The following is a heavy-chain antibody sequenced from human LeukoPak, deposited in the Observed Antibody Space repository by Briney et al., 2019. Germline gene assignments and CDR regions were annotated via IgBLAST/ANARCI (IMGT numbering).Heavy chain of an antibody. Sequence: HPGGSLRLSCAASGFTFSSYWMTWVRQAPGKGLEWVANLSPDGSRKFYVDSVKGRFTISRDNAKNSLYLQMHSLRAEDTALYYCARDAYDDSSESWGQGTLVTASS. J-gene: IGHJ5*02. CDR3: ARDAYDDSSES. CDR2: LSPDGSRK. CDR1: GFTFSSYW. D-gene: IGHD3-3*01. V-gene: IGHV3-7*01.